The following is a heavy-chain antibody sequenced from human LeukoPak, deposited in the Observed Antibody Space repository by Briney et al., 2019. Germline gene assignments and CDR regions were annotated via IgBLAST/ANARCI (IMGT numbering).Heavy chain of an antibody. CDR1: CWPFSGYY. Sequence: SETLSLTCAVYCWPFSGYYRSWILQPPGNLLECIGEINHSGSTNYNPSLKSRVTISVDTSKNQFSLKLSSVTAADTAVYYCARGRIAARRPHGWFDPWGQGTLVTVSS. CDR3: ARGRIAARRPHGWFDP. J-gene: IGHJ5*02. V-gene: IGHV4-34*01. D-gene: IGHD6-6*01. CDR2: INHSGST.